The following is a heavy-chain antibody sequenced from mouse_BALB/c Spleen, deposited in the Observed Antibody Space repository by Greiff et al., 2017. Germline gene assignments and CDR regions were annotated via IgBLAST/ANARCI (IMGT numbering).Heavy chain of an antibody. CDR1: GYSITSDYA. V-gene: IGHV3-2*02. Sequence: EVQLQESGPGLVKPSQSLSLTCTVTGYSITSDYAWNWIRQFPGNKLEWMGYISYSGSTSYNPSLKSRISITRDTSKNQFFLQLNSVTTEDTATYYCARKGPWFAYWGQGTLVTVSA. CDR3: ARKGPWFAY. CDR2: ISYSGST. J-gene: IGHJ3*01. D-gene: IGHD3-3*01.